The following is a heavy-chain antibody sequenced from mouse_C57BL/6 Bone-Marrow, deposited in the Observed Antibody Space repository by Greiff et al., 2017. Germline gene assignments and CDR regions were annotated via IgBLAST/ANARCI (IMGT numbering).Heavy chain of an antibody. CDR1: GFNINDYY. CDR3: TRSLIYYGTNY. CDR2: IDPEDGET. V-gene: IGHV14-2*01. J-gene: IGHJ2*01. Sequence: VQPQQSGAELVKPGASVKLSCTASGFNINDYYIHWVKQRTEQGLEWIGRIDPEDGETKYAPKFQDKAPITADTSTNTAYLQLSSLTSEDTAVYYCTRSLIYYGTNYWGQGTTLTVSS. D-gene: IGHD1-1*01.